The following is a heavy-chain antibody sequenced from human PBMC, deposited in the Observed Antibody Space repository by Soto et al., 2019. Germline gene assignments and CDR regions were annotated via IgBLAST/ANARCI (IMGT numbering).Heavy chain of an antibody. Sequence: SQTLSLTCVISGDSVSSTRIAWSWIRQSPSRGLEWLGRTLYRSNKWYNEYAESVKSRITINQDTSSNQFSLHLNSVTPEDTAVYYCARANWFDPWGQGTLVTVSS. V-gene: IGHV6-1*01. CDR2: TLYRSNKWYN. J-gene: IGHJ5*02. CDR3: ARANWFDP. CDR1: GDSVSSTRIA.